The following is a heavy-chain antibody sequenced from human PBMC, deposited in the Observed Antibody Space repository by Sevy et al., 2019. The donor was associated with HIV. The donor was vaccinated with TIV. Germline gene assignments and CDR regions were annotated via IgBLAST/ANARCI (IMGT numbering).Heavy chain of an antibody. CDR3: ARVSGEFRDY. CDR1: GFTFSNYA. D-gene: IGHD3-10*01. CDR2: FSRRSNL. Sequence: RLSCAAAGFTFSNYAMNWVRQAPGKGLEWVSSFSRRSNLYYADSVKGRFTISRDNAKNSLYLQMNSLRAEDTAVYYCARVSGEFRDYWGQGALVTVSS. J-gene: IGHJ4*02. V-gene: IGHV3-21*01.